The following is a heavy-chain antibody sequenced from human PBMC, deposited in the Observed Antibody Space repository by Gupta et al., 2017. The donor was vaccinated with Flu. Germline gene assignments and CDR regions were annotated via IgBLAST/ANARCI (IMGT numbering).Heavy chain of an antibody. CDR1: GYTFTSYY. Sequence: QVQLVQSGAEVKKPGAPVKVSCKASGYTFTSYYIHWVRQAPGQGLEWMGIINPSDGRASYAQKFQGRVTLTSDPSTDTIYMELSSLRSEDTAVFFCARDARVIPSTVGDSWGQGTLVTVSS. CDR2: INPSDGRA. CDR3: ARDARVIPSTVGDS. V-gene: IGHV1-46*03. J-gene: IGHJ4*02. D-gene: IGHD1-26*01.